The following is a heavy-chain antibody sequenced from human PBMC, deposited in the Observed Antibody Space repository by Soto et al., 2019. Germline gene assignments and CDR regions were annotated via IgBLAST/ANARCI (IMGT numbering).Heavy chain of an antibody. Sequence: GASVKVSCKASGYTFTSYDINWVRQATGQGLEWMGWMNPNSGNTGYAQKFQGRVTMTRNTSISTAYMELSSLRSEDTAVYYCARAVAELPFISSGRYYYYYMDVWGKGTTVTVSS. J-gene: IGHJ6*03. CDR1: GYTFTSYD. CDR3: ARAVAELPFISSGRYYYYYMDV. D-gene: IGHD3-16*01. V-gene: IGHV1-8*01. CDR2: MNPNSGNT.